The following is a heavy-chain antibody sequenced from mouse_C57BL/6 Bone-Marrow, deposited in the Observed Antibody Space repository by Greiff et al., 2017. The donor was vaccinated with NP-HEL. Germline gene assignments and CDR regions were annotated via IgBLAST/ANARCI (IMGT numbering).Heavy chain of an antibody. Sequence: VQLQQPGAELVKPGASVKLSCKASGYTFTSYWMQWVNQRPGQGLEWIGEIDPSDSYTNYNQKFKGKATLTVDTSSSTAYMQLSSLTSEDSAVYYCARLVDYWGQGTTLTVSS. J-gene: IGHJ2*01. V-gene: IGHV1-50*01. CDR2: IDPSDSYT. CDR3: ARLVDY. CDR1: GYTFTSYW.